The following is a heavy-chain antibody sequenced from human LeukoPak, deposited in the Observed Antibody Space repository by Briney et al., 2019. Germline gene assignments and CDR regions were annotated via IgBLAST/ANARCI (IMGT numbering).Heavy chain of an antibody. CDR1: GFTFNSYT. V-gene: IGHV3-30-3*01. J-gene: IGHJ4*02. D-gene: IGHD3-10*01. Sequence: GGSLTLSCAASGFTFNSYTMHWLRQAPGKGREWVAVLSYDGSNRHYADSVRGRFTISRDNSESTLYMQMSSLRAEDTAVYYCARADGMVRGVMPDYWGQGSLVSVSS. CDR3: ARADGMVRGVMPDY. CDR2: LSYDGSNR.